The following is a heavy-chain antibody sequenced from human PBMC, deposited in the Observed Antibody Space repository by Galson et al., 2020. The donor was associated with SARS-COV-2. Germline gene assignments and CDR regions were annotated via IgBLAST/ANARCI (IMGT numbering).Heavy chain of an antibody. CDR3: ARWYYYDSSGYYQGDNWFDP. D-gene: IGHD3-22*01. Sequence: ASLKVSCKASGYTFTSYVISWVRQAPGQGLEWMGWISAYNGNTNYAQKLQGRVTMTTDTSTSTAYMELRSLRSDDTAVYYCARWYYYDSSGYYQGDNWFDPWGQGTLVTVSS. CDR1: GYTFTSYV. CDR2: ISAYNGNT. V-gene: IGHV1-18*04. J-gene: IGHJ5*02.